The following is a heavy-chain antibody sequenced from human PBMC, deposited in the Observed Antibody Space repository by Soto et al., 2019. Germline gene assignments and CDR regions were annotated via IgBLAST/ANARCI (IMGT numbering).Heavy chain of an antibody. CDR1: GFTFSLYG. CDR3: ETWKGYLNFHY. D-gene: IGHD1-1*01. V-gene: IGHV3-33*01. Sequence: GGSLKLSCAASGFTFSLYGMHWVRQAPGKGLEWVAAIWDDGRRKDYADSVKDRLFISRDNSKNTLYLQLDSLRPEDTAVYYCETWKGYLNFHYWGQGTLVPVSS. CDR2: IWDDGRRK. J-gene: IGHJ4*02.